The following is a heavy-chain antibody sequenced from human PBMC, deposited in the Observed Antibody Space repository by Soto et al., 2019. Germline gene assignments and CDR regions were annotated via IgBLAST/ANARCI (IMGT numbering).Heavy chain of an antibody. D-gene: IGHD3-22*01. V-gene: IGHV4-34*01. CDR3: ARGWATMIVVAPDAFDI. CDR1: GGSFSGYY. CDR2: INHSGST. J-gene: IGHJ3*02. Sequence: LSLTCAVYGGSFSGYYWSWIRQPPGKGLEWIGEINHSGSTNYNPSLKSRVTISVDTSKNQFSLKLSSVTAADTAVYYCARGWATMIVVAPDAFDIWGQGTMVTVSS.